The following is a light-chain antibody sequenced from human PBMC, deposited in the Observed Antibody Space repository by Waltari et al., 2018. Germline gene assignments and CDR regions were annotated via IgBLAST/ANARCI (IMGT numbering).Light chain of an antibody. CDR2: RVS. CDR1: QGLVYTDGNTY. CDR3: LQDYSYPRT. V-gene: IGKV2-30*01. J-gene: IGKJ1*01. Sequence: DVVLTQSPLSLAVTLGQPASISCRSSQGLVYTDGNTYFNWFQQRPGQSPRRLLYRVSNRDPGVPDRFSGSGSGTFFTLIISSLQPEDFATYYCLQDYSYPRTFGQGTKVDIK.